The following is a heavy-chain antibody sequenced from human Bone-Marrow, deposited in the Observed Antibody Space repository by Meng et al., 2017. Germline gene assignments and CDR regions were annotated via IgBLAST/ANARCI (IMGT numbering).Heavy chain of an antibody. CDR3: AKLGAARLGSVDS. CDR1: GFAFSSYT. V-gene: IGHV3-23*01. D-gene: IGHD3-16*01. Sequence: EVRLLESGGVLVQPGGSLRLSCAASGFAFSSYTVNWVRQAPGKGLEWVSSISGSGGTTYYADSVKGRFTISRDNSKNTLFLQMNSLRAEDTAVYYCAKLGAARLGSVDSWGQGTLVTVSS. J-gene: IGHJ4*02. CDR2: ISGSGGTT.